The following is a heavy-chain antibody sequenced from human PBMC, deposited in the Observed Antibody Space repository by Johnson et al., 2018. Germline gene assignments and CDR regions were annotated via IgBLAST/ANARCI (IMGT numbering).Heavy chain of an antibody. V-gene: IGHV3-15*01. CDR1: GFTFNTAW. CDR3: AADVPSPLAQIDQ. CDR2: VRAKDAGGTT. Sequence: VQLQESGGGLVEPGGSLRLSCVASGFTFNTAWMNWVRQAPGKGLEWVGRVRAKDAGGTTDYAAPVKGRFTISRDDSKSTVFLQMSSLETEDTAVYYCAADVPSPLAQIDQWGQGILGSVSA. J-gene: IGHJ5*02. D-gene: IGHD1-1*01.